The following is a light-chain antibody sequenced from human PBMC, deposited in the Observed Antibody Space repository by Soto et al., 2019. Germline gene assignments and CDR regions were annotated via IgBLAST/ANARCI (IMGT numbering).Light chain of an antibody. V-gene: IGLV2-14*01. Sequence: QSALSQPASVSGSPGQSITISCTGTSSDVGGFEYVSWYQHQLGKAPKLIIYDVTKRPSGVSNRFSGSKSGNTASLTISGIQAEDEGDYYCGSITRSSTSVFGPGTKVTVL. CDR2: DVT. CDR1: SSDVGGFEY. J-gene: IGLJ1*01. CDR3: GSITRSSTSV.